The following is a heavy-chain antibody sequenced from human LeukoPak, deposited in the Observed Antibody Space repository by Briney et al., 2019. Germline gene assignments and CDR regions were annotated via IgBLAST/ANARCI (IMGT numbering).Heavy chain of an antibody. J-gene: IGHJ4*02. D-gene: IGHD3-22*01. CDR2: INPSSGST. CDR3: ARGPAGYYYDSSGYYSHFDY. CDR1: GYTFTSYY. Sequence: GASVKVSCKASGYTFTSYYMHWVRQAPGQGLEWMGIINPSSGSTSYAQKFQGRVTMTRDTSTSTVYMELSSLRSEDTAVYYCARGPAGYYYDSSGYYSHFDYWGQGTLVTVSS. V-gene: IGHV1-46*01.